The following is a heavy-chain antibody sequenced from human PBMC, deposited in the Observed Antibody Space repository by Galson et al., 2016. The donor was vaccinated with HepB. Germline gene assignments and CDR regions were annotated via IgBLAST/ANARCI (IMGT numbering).Heavy chain of an antibody. CDR3: VRDRAARDTVYYYGMDV. D-gene: IGHD6-25*01. CDR2: ISGRGDRT. V-gene: IGHV3-23*01. J-gene: IGHJ6*02. CDR1: GFTFSSFA. Sequence: SLRLSCAASGFTFSSFAMSRVRRVPGKGLEWVSAISGRGDRTRYAESVKGRFIISRDNSKNTLYLQMNSLRAEDTAVYYCVRDRAARDTVYYYGMDVWGQGATVTVSS.